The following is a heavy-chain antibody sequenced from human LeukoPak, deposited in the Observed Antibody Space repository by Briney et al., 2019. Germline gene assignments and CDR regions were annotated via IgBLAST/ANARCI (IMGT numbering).Heavy chain of an antibody. V-gene: IGHV1-2*02. CDR1: GGTFSSYA. J-gene: IGHJ4*02. CDR3: ASGYGDLDY. CDR2: INPNSGGT. Sequence: ASVTVSCKASGGTFSSYAISWVRQAPGQGLEWMGWINPNSGGTNYAQKFQGRVTMTRDTSISTAYMELSRLRSDDTAVYYCASGYGDLDYWGQGTLVTVSS. D-gene: IGHD4-17*01.